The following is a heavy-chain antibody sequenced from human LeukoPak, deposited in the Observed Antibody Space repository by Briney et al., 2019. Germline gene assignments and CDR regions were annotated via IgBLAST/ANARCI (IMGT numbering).Heavy chain of an antibody. CDR1: GLDVSSTY. CDR2: AFVGGDT. CDR3: ARDQLDH. V-gene: IGHV3-53*01. Sequence: PGGSLRLSCASSGLDVSSTYMSWIHQAPGKGLEWVSSAFVGGDTYYAASVKGRFTLSKDSSRNTMFLQMHGLRPEDTAVYYCARDQLDHWGQGTLVAVSP. J-gene: IGHJ4*02. D-gene: IGHD5-24*01.